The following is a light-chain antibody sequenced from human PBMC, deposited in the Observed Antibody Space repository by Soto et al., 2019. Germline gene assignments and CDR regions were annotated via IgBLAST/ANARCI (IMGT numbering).Light chain of an antibody. J-gene: IGKJ1*01. Sequence: EIVMTQSPATLSVSPGERATLSCRASQSVSSNLAWYQQKPGQAPRLLIYGASTRATGIPARFSGSGSGTEFTLTNSSLPPKDFAVYYYHQHNNWCPWTFRQRTKVDI. V-gene: IGKV3-15*01. CDR3: HQHNNWCPWT. CDR2: GAS. CDR1: QSVSSN.